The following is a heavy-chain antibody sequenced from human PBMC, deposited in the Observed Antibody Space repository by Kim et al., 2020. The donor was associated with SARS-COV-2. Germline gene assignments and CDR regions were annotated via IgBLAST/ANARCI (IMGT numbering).Heavy chain of an antibody. CDR3: ARDRAPGPGYCSGGSCYSTHYYYYGMDV. CDR1: GFTFSSYS. CDR2: ISSSSSYI. Sequence: GGSLRLSCAASGFTFSSYSMNWVRQAPGKGLEWVSSISSSSSYIYYADSVKGRFTISRDSAKNSLYLQMNSLRAEDTAVYYCARDRAPGPGYCSGGSCYSTHYYYYGMDVWGQGTTVTVSS. J-gene: IGHJ6*02. D-gene: IGHD2-15*01. V-gene: IGHV3-21*01.